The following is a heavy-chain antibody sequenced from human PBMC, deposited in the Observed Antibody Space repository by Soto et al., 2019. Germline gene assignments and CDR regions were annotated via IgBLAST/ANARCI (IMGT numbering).Heavy chain of an antibody. J-gene: IGHJ2*01. CDR1: GGSISSSSYY. V-gene: IGHV4-39*01. CDR2: IYYSGST. D-gene: IGHD2-21*01. Sequence: PSETLSLTCTVSGGSISSSSYYWGWIRQPPGKGLEWIGSIYYSGSTYYNPSLKSRVTISVDTSKNQFSLKLSSVTAADTAVYYCARRVVAYFDLWGRGTLVTVSS. CDR3: ARRVVAYFDL.